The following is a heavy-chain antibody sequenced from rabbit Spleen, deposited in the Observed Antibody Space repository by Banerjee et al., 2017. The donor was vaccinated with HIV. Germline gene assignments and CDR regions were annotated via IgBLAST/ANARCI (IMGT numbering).Heavy chain of an antibody. CDR2: IYGGDGST. V-gene: IGHV1S43*01. Sequence: QSLEESGGGLVKPGASLTLTCTASGIDFSNYYYMCWVRQAPGKGLEWIACIYGGDGSTYYANWVNGRFTISRSTSLNTVTLQMTSLTAADTATYFCARTTNTGDGYDFWGPGTLVTVS. D-gene: IGHD6-1*01. CDR1: GIDFSNYYY. CDR3: ARTTNTGDGYDF. J-gene: IGHJ6*01.